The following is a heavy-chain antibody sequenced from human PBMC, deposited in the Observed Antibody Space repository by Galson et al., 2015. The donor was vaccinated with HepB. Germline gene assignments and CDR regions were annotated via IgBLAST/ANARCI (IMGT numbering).Heavy chain of an antibody. J-gene: IGHJ4*02. Sequence: SLRLSCAASGFTFSSYAMSWVRQAPGKGLEWVSAISGSGGSTYYADSVKGRFTISRDNSKNTLYLQMNSLRAEDTAVYYCAKGALDLWVERDYFDYWGQGTLVTVSS. V-gene: IGHV3-23*01. CDR3: AKGALDLWVERDYFDY. CDR1: GFTFSSYA. CDR2: ISGSGGST. D-gene: IGHD1-1*01.